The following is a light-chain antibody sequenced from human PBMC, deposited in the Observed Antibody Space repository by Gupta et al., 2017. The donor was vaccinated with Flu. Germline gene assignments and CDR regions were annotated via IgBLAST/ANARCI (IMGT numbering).Light chain of an antibody. J-gene: IGKJ1*01. CDR2: KAS. Sequence: DIQMTQSPSTLSASLGARVTITCRASQNIDSWLAWYQQRPGKAPSLLIYKASNLESGVPPRFSGSGSGTEFVLAINSLQPDDLATYYCQQYKNYPWTFGQGTKVIIE. CDR3: QQYKNYPWT. CDR1: QNIDSW. V-gene: IGKV1-5*03.